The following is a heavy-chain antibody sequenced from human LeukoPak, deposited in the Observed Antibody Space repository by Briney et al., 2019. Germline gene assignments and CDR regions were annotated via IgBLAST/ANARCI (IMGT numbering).Heavy chain of an antibody. CDR3: ARVTYSSGWYTFFDY. J-gene: IGHJ4*02. D-gene: IGHD6-19*01. V-gene: IGHV3-53*04. CDR2: IYSGGST. CDR1: GFTVSSNY. Sequence: GGSLRLSCAASGFTVSSNYMSWVRQAPGKGLEWVSVIYSGGSTYYADSVKGRFTISRHNSKNTLYLQINSLRAEDTAVYYCARVTYSSGWYTFFDYWGQGTLVTVSS.